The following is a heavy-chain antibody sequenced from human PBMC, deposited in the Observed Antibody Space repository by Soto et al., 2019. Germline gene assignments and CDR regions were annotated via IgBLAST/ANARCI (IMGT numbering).Heavy chain of an antibody. CDR1: GYTFTSYG. CDR3: ARDPPYYDLNYYYGMDV. Sequence: ASVKVSCKASGYTFTSYGISWVRQAPGQGLEWIGWISAYNGNTNYAQKLQGRVTMTTDTSTSTAYMELRSLRSDDTAVYYCARDPPYYDLNYYYGMDVWGQGTTVTVSS. CDR2: ISAYNGNT. D-gene: IGHD3-22*01. V-gene: IGHV1-18*04. J-gene: IGHJ6*02.